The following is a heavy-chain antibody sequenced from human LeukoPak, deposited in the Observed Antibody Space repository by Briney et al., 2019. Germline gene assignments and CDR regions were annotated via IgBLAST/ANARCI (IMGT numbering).Heavy chain of an antibody. CDR2: ISLTGLT. CDR1: GGSISNTNW. J-gene: IGHJ4*02. V-gene: IGHV4-4*02. D-gene: IGHD2-21*02. Sequence: KASGTLSLTCGVSGGSISNTNWWSWVRQPPGQGLEWIGEISLTGLTQYNPSLESRVTVSLDKSKNQLSLNLTSVTAADTAVYYCSRENGVTSRFGYWGQGTLVTVLS. CDR3: SRENGVTSRFGY.